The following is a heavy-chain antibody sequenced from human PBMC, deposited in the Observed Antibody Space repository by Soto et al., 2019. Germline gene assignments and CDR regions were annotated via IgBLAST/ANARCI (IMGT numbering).Heavy chain of an antibody. V-gene: IGHV3-23*01. Sequence: GGSLRLSCAASGFTFSSYAMSWVRQAPGKGLEWVSAISGSGGSTYYADSVKGRFTISRDNSKNTLYLQMNSLRAEDTAVYYCASGTRAGYYYGMDVWGQGTTVTVSS. CDR2: ISGSGGST. CDR3: ASGTRAGYYYGMDV. J-gene: IGHJ6*02. CDR1: GFTFSSYA. D-gene: IGHD1-1*01.